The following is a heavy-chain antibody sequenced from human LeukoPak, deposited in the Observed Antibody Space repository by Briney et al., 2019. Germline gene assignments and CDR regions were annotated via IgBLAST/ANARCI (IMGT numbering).Heavy chain of an antibody. D-gene: IGHD2-2*02. CDR1: GFTFSAHY. J-gene: IGHJ4*02. Sequence: GGSLRLSCAVSGFTFSAHYMSWIRQAPGKGLEWASYISGSSTTIYYTDSVTGRFTISRDNAKNSMYLPMNGLRAEDTAVYYCATVRDISIPYWGQGTLVTVSS. CDR2: ISGSSTTI. V-gene: IGHV3-11*01. CDR3: ATVRDISIPY.